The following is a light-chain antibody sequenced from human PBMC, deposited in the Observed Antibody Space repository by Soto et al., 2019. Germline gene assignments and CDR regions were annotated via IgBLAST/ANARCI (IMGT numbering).Light chain of an antibody. V-gene: IGKV3-20*01. CDR1: HSVSSSY. Sequence: VLLTQSPGTLSLSPGERATLSCSASHSVSSSYLAWYQQKPGQAPRLLIYGASGRATGIPDRFSGSGSGTDFTLTISRLEPEDFAVYYCQQYVSSPPLTFGGGTKV. J-gene: IGKJ4*01. CDR3: QQYVSSPPLT. CDR2: GAS.